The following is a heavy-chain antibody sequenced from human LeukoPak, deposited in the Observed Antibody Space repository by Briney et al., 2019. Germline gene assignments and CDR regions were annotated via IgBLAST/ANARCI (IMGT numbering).Heavy chain of an antibody. CDR2: ISASGP. Sequence: GGSLRLSCAASGFTFSRLAMTWVRQAPGKGLEWVSTISASGPYYADAVRGRFTISRDNSRNTLSLQMDSLRAEDTAVYYCARGWELLGFDYWGQGTLVTVSS. D-gene: IGHD1-26*01. CDR3: ARGWELLGFDY. CDR1: GFTFSRLA. V-gene: IGHV3-23*01. J-gene: IGHJ4*02.